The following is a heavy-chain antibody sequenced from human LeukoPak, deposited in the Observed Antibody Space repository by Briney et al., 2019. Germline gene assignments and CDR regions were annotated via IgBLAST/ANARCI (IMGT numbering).Heavy chain of an antibody. Sequence: GWSLRPSCEASGFTYNTYEMKWVREATQKGLEGISYISYNSRTIYYADAVKGRFTISRDNAKNSLFLRMNRLRADDRAVYYCAIEGAYDSIWGSYRPHFDYWGQGILGTVSS. D-gene: IGHD3-16*02. CDR2: ISYNSRTI. CDR3: AIEGAYDSIWGSYRPHFDY. V-gene: IGHV3-48*03. CDR1: GFTYNTYE. J-gene: IGHJ4*02.